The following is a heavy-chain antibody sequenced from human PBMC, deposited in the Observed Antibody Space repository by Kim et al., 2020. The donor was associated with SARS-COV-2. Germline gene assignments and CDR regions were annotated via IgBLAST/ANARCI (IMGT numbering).Heavy chain of an antibody. CDR1: ADVFSPYT. D-gene: IGHD3-10*01. Sequence: ASVKVSCRASADVFSPYTISWVRQAPGQGLEWMGWITSYNGKTHSAEKFRGRVILTTDASTSTDYMELTNLRSDDTAVYYCARDRPTGRGWFDPWGQGTLVTVSS. CDR3: ARDRPTGRGWFDP. J-gene: IGHJ5*02. CDR2: ITSYNGKT. V-gene: IGHV1-18*01.